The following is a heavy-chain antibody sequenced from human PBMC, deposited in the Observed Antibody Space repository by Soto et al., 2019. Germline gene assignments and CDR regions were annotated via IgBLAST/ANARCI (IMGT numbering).Heavy chain of an antibody. D-gene: IGHD3-22*01. J-gene: IGHJ5*02. V-gene: IGHV3-23*01. CDR1: VFSFTTYG. CDR3: TKSWLFEKNWFEP. CDR2: ISSTGLYT. Sequence: PVGSLRLSCAASVFSFTTYGMSCVRHAPGKGLEWVSDISSTGLYTYLADSVKGRFTISRDNSKNTLYLQMNSLRVDDTAVYFCTKSWLFEKNWFEPLGQGTLVTVSS.